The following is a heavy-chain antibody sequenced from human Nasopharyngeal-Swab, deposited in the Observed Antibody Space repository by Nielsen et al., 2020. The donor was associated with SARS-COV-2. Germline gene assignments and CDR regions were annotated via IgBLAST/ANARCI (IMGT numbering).Heavy chain of an antibody. V-gene: IGHV1-8*02. Sequence: ASVQVSCKCSGYSFNSNDINWVRHAPGQGVEWMGWMNPKNGEVGYEQKFQGRVTMTRNTATATAYMELSGLRHEDTAVYYCARGAFGLDHSWFDPWGQGTLVTVSS. D-gene: IGHD3/OR15-3a*01. CDR1: GYSFNSND. J-gene: IGHJ5*02. CDR2: MNPKNGEV. CDR3: ARGAFGLDHSWFDP.